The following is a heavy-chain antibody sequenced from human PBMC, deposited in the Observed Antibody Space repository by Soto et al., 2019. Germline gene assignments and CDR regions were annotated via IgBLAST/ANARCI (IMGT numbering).Heavy chain of an antibody. CDR2: IYYSGST. CDR1: GGSISSYY. D-gene: IGHD3-9*01. J-gene: IGHJ6*02. Sequence: SETLSLTCTVSGGSISSYYWSWIRQPPGKGLEWIGYIYYSGSTYYNPSLKSRVTISVDTSKNQFSLKLSSVAAADTAVYYCARDHYVYDILTGYGYYYGMDVWGQGTTVTVSS. CDR3: ARDHYVYDILTGYGYYYGMDV. V-gene: IGHV4-59*12.